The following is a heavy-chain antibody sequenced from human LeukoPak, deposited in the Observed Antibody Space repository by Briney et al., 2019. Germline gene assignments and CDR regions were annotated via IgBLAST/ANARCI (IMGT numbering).Heavy chain of an antibody. J-gene: IGHJ6*03. Sequence: GGSLRLSCAASGFTFSSYGMHWVRQAPGKGLEWVAFIRYDGSNKYYADSVKGRFTISRDNSKNTLYVQMNSLRAEDTAVYYCAREGGSYYDILTGYGYYYYMDVWGKGTTVTISS. CDR2: IRYDGSNK. CDR3: AREGGSYYDILTGYGYYYYMDV. CDR1: GFTFSSYG. D-gene: IGHD3-9*01. V-gene: IGHV3-30*02.